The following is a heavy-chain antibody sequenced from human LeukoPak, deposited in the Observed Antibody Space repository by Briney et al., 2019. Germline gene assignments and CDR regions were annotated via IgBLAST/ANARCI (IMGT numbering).Heavy chain of an antibody. D-gene: IGHD3-22*01. Sequence: GASVKVSCKASGYTFTGYYMHWVRQAPGQGLEWMGWINPNSGGTNYAQKFQGRVTMTRDTSISTAYMELSRLRSDDTAVYYCASDGYDSSGYSIVGVDYWGQGTLVTVSS. CDR2: INPNSGGT. CDR1: GYTFTGYY. J-gene: IGHJ4*02. V-gene: IGHV1-2*02. CDR3: ASDGYDSSGYSIVGVDY.